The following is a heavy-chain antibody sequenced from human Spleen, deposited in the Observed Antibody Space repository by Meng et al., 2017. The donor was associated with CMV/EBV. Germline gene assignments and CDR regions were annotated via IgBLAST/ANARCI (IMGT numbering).Heavy chain of an antibody. Sequence: GGSLRLSCAASGYSFTTHWMSWDRQAPGKGLEWVANINQDGTEKNYVDSVKGRFTISRDNAKNSLFLQMNSLRAEDTAVYYCASPYDNSGYYSGYWGQGTLVTVSS. CDR3: ASPYDNSGYYSGY. D-gene: IGHD3-22*01. J-gene: IGHJ4*02. V-gene: IGHV3-7*01. CDR2: INQDGTEK. CDR1: GYSFTTHW.